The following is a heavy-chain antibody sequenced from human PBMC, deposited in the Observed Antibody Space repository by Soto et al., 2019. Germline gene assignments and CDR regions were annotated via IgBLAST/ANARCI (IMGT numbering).Heavy chain of an antibody. CDR1: GGSISGGGYS. Sequence: PWETLSLTCAVSGGSISGGGYSWSWIRQPPGKGLEWIGYIYHSGSTYYNPSLKSRVTISVDRSKNQFSLKLSSVTAADTAVYYCARERGDYWFDPWGQGTLVTVSS. CDR2: IYHSGST. J-gene: IGHJ5*02. V-gene: IGHV4-30-2*01. D-gene: IGHD4-17*01. CDR3: ARERGDYWFDP.